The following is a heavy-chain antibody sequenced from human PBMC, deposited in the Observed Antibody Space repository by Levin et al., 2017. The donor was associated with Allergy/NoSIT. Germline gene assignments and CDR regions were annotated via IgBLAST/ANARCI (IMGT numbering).Heavy chain of an antibody. V-gene: IGHV3-23*01. CDR1: GFTFRSYA. CDR3: AKVQSYTLDY. J-gene: IGHJ4*02. CDR2: ISTSGGTT. D-gene: IGHD3-10*01. Sequence: GESLKISCAASGFTFRSYAMSWVRQPPGKGLEWVSGISTSGGTTYYADSVKGRFTISRDNSKNTMYLQMNSLEAEDTAVYYCAKVQSYTLDYWGQGTLVTVSS.